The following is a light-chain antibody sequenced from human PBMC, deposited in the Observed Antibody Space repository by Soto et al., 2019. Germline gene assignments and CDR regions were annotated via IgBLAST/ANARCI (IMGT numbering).Light chain of an antibody. CDR3: QQINIYPYT. V-gene: IGKV1-9*01. J-gene: IGKJ2*01. Sequence: DIQLTQSPSFLSASVGDTVTITCRASQVITNHLAWYHQKPGKDPKLLIYAASTLQSGVPSRFSGSGYGTEFSLTNSSLQPEDFAAYYCQQINIYPYTFGQGTKLEIK. CDR1: QVITNH. CDR2: AAS.